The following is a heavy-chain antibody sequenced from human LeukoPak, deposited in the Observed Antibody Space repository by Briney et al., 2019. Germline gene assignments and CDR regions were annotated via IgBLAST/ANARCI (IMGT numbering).Heavy chain of an antibody. V-gene: IGHV3-23*01. CDR3: AKVRSPAFIVGAAQDAFDI. D-gene: IGHD1-26*01. CDR1: GFTFSSYA. CDR2: ISGSGGST. J-gene: IGHJ3*02. Sequence: HSGGSLRLSCAASGFTFSSYAMSWVRQAPGKGLEWVSAISGSGGSTYYADSVKGRFTISRDNSKNTLYLQMNSLRAEDTAVYYCAKVRSPAFIVGAAQDAFDIWGQGTMVTVSS.